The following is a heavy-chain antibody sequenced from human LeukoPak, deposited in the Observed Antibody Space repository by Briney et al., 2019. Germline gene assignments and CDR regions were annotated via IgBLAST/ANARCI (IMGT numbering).Heavy chain of an antibody. CDR3: VKKSQSYGDSVADY. D-gene: IGHD4-17*01. Sequence: PGGSLRLSCAASGFTFSSYAMSWVRQAPGKGLEWLSAISGSGGSTYYAASVKGRFTISRDNSKNTLYLQMNSLRAEDTAVYYCVKKSQSYGDSVADYWGQGTLVTVSS. CDR2: ISGSGGST. V-gene: IGHV3-23*01. J-gene: IGHJ4*02. CDR1: GFTFSSYA.